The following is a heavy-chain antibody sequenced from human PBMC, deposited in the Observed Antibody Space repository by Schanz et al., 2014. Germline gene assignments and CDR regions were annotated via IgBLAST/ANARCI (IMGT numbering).Heavy chain of an antibody. D-gene: IGHD5-12*01. CDR3: ARGIGGYGANNDFDY. Sequence: QVHLVQSGAEVKRPGASVKVSCKASEYSFTSYSMHWVRQAPGQRLEWMGWINTGSGDTKYSQNFQGRVTITRDTSASTAYMELSSLRSEDTAVYSGARGIGGYGANNDFDYWGQGTLVTVSS. J-gene: IGHJ4*02. CDR2: INTGSGDT. CDR1: EYSFTSYS. V-gene: IGHV1-3*04.